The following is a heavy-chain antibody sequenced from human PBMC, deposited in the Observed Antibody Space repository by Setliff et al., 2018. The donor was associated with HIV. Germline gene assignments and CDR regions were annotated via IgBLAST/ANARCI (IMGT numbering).Heavy chain of an antibody. V-gene: IGHV1-46*01. CDR3: ARDRETGNNYGTDL. J-gene: IGHJ5*02. D-gene: IGHD5-18*01. Sequence: ASVKVSCKASGYTFTSYWIHWLRQAPGQGLEWMGMINPSGGSTSNAEKFQGRLTMTRDSSTSTVYMELSSLRSEDTAVYYCARDRETGNNYGTDLWGQGTLVTV. CDR2: INPSGGST. CDR1: GYTFTSYW.